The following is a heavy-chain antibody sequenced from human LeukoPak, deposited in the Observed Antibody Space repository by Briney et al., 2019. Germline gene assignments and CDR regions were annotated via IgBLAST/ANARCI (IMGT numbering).Heavy chain of an antibody. CDR3: ARDRPRPDGNAFDI. V-gene: IGHV1-18*01. Sequence: GASVKVSCKASGYTFTSYGISWVRQAPGQGLEWMGWISAYNGNTNYAQKLQGRVTMTTDTPTSTAYMELRSLRSDDTAVYYCARDRPRPDGNAFDISGQGTMVTVSS. D-gene: IGHD6-6*01. CDR2: ISAYNGNT. CDR1: GYTFTSYG. J-gene: IGHJ3*02.